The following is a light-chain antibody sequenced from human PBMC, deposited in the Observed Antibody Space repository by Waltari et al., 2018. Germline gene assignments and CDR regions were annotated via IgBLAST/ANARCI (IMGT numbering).Light chain of an antibody. CDR2: GAS. CDR1: QSVSSN. CDR3: QQYNNWPET. V-gene: IGKV3-15*01. J-gene: IGKJ1*01. Sequence: EIVMTQSPATLSVSPGERATLSCRASQSVSSNLAWYQQKPGQAPRLLIYGASTRATGIPARFSGSGSWTEFTLTISSLQSEDFAVYYCQQYNNWPETFGQGTKVEIK.